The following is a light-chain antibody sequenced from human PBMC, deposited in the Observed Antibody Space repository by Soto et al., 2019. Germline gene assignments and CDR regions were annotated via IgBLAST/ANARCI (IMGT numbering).Light chain of an antibody. CDR3: QQRGNWPLT. J-gene: IGKJ4*01. V-gene: IGKV3-11*01. Sequence: IMLTQSPATLSLSPGETATLSCRANQLISYYLAWYQQKPGQAPRLLIYDASNRATGIPARFSGSGSGTDFTLTISGLEPEDFAVYYCQQRGNWPLTFGGGTKVDIK. CDR1: QLISYY. CDR2: DAS.